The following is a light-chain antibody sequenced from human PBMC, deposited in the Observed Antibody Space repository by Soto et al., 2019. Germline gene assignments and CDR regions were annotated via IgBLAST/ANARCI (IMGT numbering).Light chain of an antibody. CDR3: QKYSSVIT. CDR1: QGISNF. V-gene: IGKV1-27*01. CDR2: AAS. Sequence: DIQMTQSPSSLSASVGDRVTITCRASQGISNFLAWYQQKPGKVPKLLISAASTLQSGVPSRFSDSGSGTDFTLTIPSLQPEDVATYYCQKYSSVITFGQGTRLEIK. J-gene: IGKJ5*01.